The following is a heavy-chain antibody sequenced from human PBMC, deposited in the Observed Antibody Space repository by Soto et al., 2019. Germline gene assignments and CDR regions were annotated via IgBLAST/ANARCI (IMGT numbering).Heavy chain of an antibody. D-gene: IGHD6-19*01. J-gene: IGHJ4*02. CDR2: IWPGDSDT. V-gene: IGHV5-51*01. Sequence: GEPQKISRNGSGYSFTSYWIGWVRQMPGKGLEWMGIIWPGDSDTRYSPSFQGQVTISADKSINTAYLQWNSLKASDTAMYYCARPFDSSGWNDYWGQGTLVTVSS. CDR3: ARPFDSSGWNDY. CDR1: GYSFTSYW.